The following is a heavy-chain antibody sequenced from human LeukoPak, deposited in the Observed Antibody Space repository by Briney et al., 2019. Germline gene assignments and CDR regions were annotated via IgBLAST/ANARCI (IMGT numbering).Heavy chain of an antibody. Sequence: PSETLSLTCTVSGGSISSYYWSWIRQPPGKGLEWIGYIYYSGSTNYNPSLKSRVTISVDTSKNQFSLKLSSVTAADTAVYYCAREGIVGATPHFDYWGQGTLVTVSS. J-gene: IGHJ4*02. D-gene: IGHD1-26*01. CDR3: AREGIVGATPHFDY. V-gene: IGHV4-59*01. CDR2: IYYSGST. CDR1: GGSISSYY.